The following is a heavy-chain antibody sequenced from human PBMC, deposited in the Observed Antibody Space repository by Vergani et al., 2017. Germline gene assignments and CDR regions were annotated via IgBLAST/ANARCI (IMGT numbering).Heavy chain of an antibody. CDR3: AKDSPRYSGSYYGYFDY. V-gene: IGHV3-43D*04. CDR1: GFTFDDYA. CDR2: ISWDGGST. Sequence: EVQLLESGGGLVQPGGSLRPPCAASGFTFDDYAMHWVRQAPGKGLEWVSLISWDGGSTYYADSVKGRFTISRDNSKNSLYLQMNSLRAEDTALYYCAKDSPRYSGSYYGYFDYWGQGTLVTVSS. J-gene: IGHJ4*02. D-gene: IGHD1-26*01.